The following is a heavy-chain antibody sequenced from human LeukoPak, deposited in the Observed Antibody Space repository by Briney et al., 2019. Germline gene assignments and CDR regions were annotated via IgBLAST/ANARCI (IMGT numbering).Heavy chain of an antibody. D-gene: IGHD5-24*01. CDR2: ISPYNGNT. CDR3: ARFVNRYGYNYFDY. CDR1: GYTFTSYG. J-gene: IGHJ4*02. V-gene: IGHV1-18*01. Sequence: ASVKVSCKASGYTFTSYGMSWVRQAPGQGLEWMGRISPYNGNTNFAQKLQGRVTMTRDTSTSTVYMELRSLRSDDTAVYYCARFVNRYGYNYFDYWGQGTLVTVSS.